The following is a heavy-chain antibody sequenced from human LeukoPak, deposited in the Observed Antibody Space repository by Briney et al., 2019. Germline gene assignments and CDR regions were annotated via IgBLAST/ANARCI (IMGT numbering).Heavy chain of an antibody. V-gene: IGHV1-2*02. Sequence: ASVKVSCKASGYTFTSYSISWVRQAPGQGLEWMGWSNPNSGDTNYAQKFQGRVTMTTDTSMTTAYMELRRLRSDDTAVYYCAREGYSGSYEGFDPWGQGTLVTVSS. D-gene: IGHD1-26*01. CDR2: SNPNSGDT. J-gene: IGHJ5*02. CDR3: AREGYSGSYEGFDP. CDR1: GYTFTSYS.